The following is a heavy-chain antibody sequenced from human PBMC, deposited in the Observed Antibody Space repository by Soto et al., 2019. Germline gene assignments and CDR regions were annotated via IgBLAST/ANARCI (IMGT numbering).Heavy chain of an antibody. CDR1: GFTFDDYA. CDR2: ISGNSGSI. V-gene: IGHV3-9*01. CDR3: AKNGDWSGYCSSTSCHYYYYYYMDV. J-gene: IGHJ6*03. Sequence: EVQLVESGGGLVQPGRSLRLSCAASGFTFDDYAMHWVRQAPGKGLGWVSGISGNSGSIGYEESVKGRFTISRENAKNSLYLQMNSLRAEDTALYYLAKNGDWSGYCSSTSCHYYYYYYMDVWGKGTTVTVSS. D-gene: IGHD2-2*03.